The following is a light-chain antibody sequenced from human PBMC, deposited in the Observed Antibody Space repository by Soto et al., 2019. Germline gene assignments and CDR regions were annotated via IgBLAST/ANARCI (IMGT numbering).Light chain of an antibody. J-gene: IGLJ3*02. CDR3: CSYAGTYSWV. CDR2: EVS. Sequence: QSALTQPPSASGSPGQSVTISCTGASSDVGGYSYVSWYQQHPGKAPKLMIYEVSKRPSGVPDRFSGSKFGNTASLTVSGLQAEDEADYYCCSYAGTYSWVFGGGTQLTVL. CDR1: SSDVGGYSY. V-gene: IGLV2-8*01.